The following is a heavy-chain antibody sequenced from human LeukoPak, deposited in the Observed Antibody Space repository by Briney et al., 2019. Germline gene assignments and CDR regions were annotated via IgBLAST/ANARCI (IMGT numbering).Heavy chain of an antibody. D-gene: IGHD3-10*01. J-gene: IGHJ4*02. V-gene: IGHV4-4*07. CDR1: GEPIGSYF. CDR3: ARDEVCGELCY. Sequence: PSETLSLTCTISGEPIGSYFWSWIRQPAGKGLEWIGRISASGSTYYSPSLKSRVSMSVDKSKDQFSLNLTSLSAADTAIYYCARDEVCGELCYWGQGTLVSVSS. CDR2: ISASGST.